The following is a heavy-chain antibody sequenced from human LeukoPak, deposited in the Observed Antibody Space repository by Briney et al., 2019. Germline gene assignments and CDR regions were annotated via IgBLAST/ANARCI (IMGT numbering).Heavy chain of an antibody. V-gene: IGHV6-1*01. Sequence: SQTLSLTCAISGDSVSSNSAAWNWIRQSPSRGLEWLGRTYYRSKWYYDYAVSVKSRITINPDTSKNQFSLQLNSVTPEDTAVYYCASALLLWFGESHPYGMDVWGQGTTVTVSS. CDR1: GDSVSSNSAA. CDR3: ASALLLWFGESHPYGMDV. D-gene: IGHD3-10*01. CDR2: TYYRSKWYY. J-gene: IGHJ6*02.